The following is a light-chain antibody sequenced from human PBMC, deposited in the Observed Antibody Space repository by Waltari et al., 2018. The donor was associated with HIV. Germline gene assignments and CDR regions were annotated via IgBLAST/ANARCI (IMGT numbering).Light chain of an antibody. Sequence: QSALTPPRSVSGSPGPSVPISCPGTSRDVGGYHYVSWYPQPPGKAPKLMIYDVSKRPSGVPDRFSGSKSGNTASLTISGLQAEDEADYYCCSYAGSYTLVFGGGTKLTVL. CDR1: SRDVGGYHY. CDR2: DVS. J-gene: IGLJ2*01. V-gene: IGLV2-11*01. CDR3: CSYAGSYTLV.